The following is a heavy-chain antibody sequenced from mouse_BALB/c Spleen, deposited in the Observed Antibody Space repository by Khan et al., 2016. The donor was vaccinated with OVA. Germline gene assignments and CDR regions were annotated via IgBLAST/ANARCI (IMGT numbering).Heavy chain of an antibody. CDR3: TRPSYYGNPWFTY. CDR2: ISSTGTYT. CDR1: GFAFNSYD. D-gene: IGHD2-10*01. V-gene: IGHV5-9*02. J-gene: IGHJ3*01. Sequence: EVQLQESGGGLVKPGGSLKLSCEVSGFAFNSYDMSWVRQTPEKRLEWVATISSTGTYTYYPDSVKGRFTISRDTAGNTLYLQMSSLRSEDTALYYCTRPSYYGNPWFTYWGQGTLVTVSA.